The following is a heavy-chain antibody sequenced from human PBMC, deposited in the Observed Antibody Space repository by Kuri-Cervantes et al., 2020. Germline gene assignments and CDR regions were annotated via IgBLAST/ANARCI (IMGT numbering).Heavy chain of an antibody. Sequence: GGSLRLSCAASGFTFSSYAMHWVRQAPGKGLEWVAVISYDGSNKYYADSVKGRFTISRDNSKNTLYLQMNSLRAEDTAVYYCAREYYDYVWGSYQNWGQGTLVTVSS. CDR2: ISYDGSNK. V-gene: IGHV3-30-3*01. CDR3: AREYYDYVWGSYQN. J-gene: IGHJ4*02. D-gene: IGHD3-16*02. CDR1: GFTFSSYA.